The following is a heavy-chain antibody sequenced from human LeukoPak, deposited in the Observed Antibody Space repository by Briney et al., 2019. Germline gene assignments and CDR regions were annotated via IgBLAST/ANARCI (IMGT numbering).Heavy chain of an antibody. V-gene: IGHV3-30*18. Sequence: GGSLRLSCAASGFTFSVYGMYWVRQPPGKGLEWVALISYDGTDKYHVDSVKGRFTISRDNSNNTLYLQMNSLRPDDTAVYYCAKAGYSSGWTRYYSMDVWGQGTTVAVSS. D-gene: IGHD6-19*01. CDR3: AKAGYSSGWTRYYSMDV. J-gene: IGHJ6*02. CDR2: ISYDGTDK. CDR1: GFTFSVYG.